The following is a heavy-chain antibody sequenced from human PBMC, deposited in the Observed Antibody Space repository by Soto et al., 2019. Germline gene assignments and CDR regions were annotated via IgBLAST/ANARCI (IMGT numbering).Heavy chain of an antibody. CDR3: ARDTIKGAPESLDS. D-gene: IGHD1-26*01. Sequence: QEQLVESGGDVVQPGRSLTLSCAASGFTFSANAMHWVRQAPGKGLEWVAVIAYDGTIKIYRDSVKGGFTISRADSKSTLYLPMTSPRPEVPAVFYCARDTIKGAPESLDSWGQGTGVTVSS. CDR2: IAYDGTIK. CDR1: GFTFSANA. V-gene: IGHV3-30-3*01. J-gene: IGHJ4*02.